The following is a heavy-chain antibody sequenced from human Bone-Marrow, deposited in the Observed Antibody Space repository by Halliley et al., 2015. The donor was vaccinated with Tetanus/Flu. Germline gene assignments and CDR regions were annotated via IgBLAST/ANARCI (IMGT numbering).Heavy chain of an antibody. J-gene: IGHJ6*02. Sequence: TLSLTCAVYGGSFSDSGYCWNWSRRPPGKGLEWIGEITNGGNIHLNPSLQSRVTMSADTSKNQFSLRVNSVTAADTSVYYCSRGRRGSNGWGRYYNYGMDAWGQGTTVSVSS. CDR2: ITNGGNI. V-gene: IGHV4-34*01. D-gene: IGHD3-10*01. CDR3: SRGRRGSNGWGRYYNYGMDA. CDR1: GGSFSDSGYC.